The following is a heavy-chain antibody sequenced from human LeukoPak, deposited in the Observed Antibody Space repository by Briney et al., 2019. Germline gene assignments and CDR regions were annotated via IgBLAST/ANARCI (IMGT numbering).Heavy chain of an antibody. CDR3: ARHFRGVAAAKDNNWFDP. J-gene: IGHJ5*02. Sequence: NPSETLSLTCTVSGGSISSSSYSWAWIRRPPGQGLEWIGSIYYSGSTYYNPSLKSRVTMSVDTSKNQFSLKLNSVTAADTAVYYCARHFRGVAAAKDNNWFDPWGQGTLVTVSS. CDR2: IYYSGST. V-gene: IGHV4-39*01. CDR1: GGSISSSSYS. D-gene: IGHD3-10*01.